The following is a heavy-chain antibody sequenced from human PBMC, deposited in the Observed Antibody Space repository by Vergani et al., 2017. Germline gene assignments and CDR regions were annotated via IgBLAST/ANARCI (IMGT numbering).Heavy chain of an antibody. CDR1: GGSISSYY. J-gene: IGHJ4*02. D-gene: IGHD5-18*01. CDR3: ARGGAPDPDTAMAQYFDY. V-gene: IGHV4-59*12. Sequence: QVQLQESGPGLVKPSETLSLTCTVSGGSISSYYWSWIRQPPGKGLEWIGYIYYSGSTNYNPSLKSRVTISVDTSKNQFSLKLSSVTAADTAVYYCARGGAPDPDTAMAQYFDYWGQGTLVTVSS. CDR2: IYYSGST.